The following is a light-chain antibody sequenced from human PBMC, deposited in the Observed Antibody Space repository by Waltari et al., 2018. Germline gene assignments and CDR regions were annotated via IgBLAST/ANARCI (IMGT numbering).Light chain of an antibody. CDR2: AAS. Sequence: DIQLTQSPSFLSASVGDRVTITCRARQGISSYLAWYQQKPGKAPKLLIYAASTLQSGVPSRFSGSGSGTEFTLTISSLQPEDFATYYCQQLNSYLWTFGQGTKVEIK. CDR1: QGISSY. CDR3: QQLNSYLWT. J-gene: IGKJ1*01. V-gene: IGKV1-9*01.